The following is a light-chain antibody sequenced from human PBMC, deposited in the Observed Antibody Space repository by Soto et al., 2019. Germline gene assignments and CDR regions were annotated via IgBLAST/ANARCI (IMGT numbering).Light chain of an antibody. CDR3: QKYNSAPRT. J-gene: IGKJ5*01. CDR1: QSISSY. V-gene: IGKV1-27*01. Sequence: IQMTQSPSSLSASVGDRVTITCRASQSISSYLNWYQQKPGKAPKLLIYAASTLQSGVPSRFSGSGSGTDFTLTISSLQPEDVATYYCQKYNSAPRTFGQGTRLEIK. CDR2: AAS.